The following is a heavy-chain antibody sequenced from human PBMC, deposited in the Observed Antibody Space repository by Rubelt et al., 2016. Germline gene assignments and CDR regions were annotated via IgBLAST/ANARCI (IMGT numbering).Heavy chain of an antibody. V-gene: IGHV3-69-1*01. D-gene: IGHD3-16*01. CDR2: ISNSGNI. Sequence: MNWVRQAPGKGLEWVSYISNSGNIYYADSVKGRFTTSRDNDKNSLYLQMSSLRTEDTAVYYCARDWGGMDVWGQGTTVTVSS. J-gene: IGHJ6*02. CDR3: ARDWGGMDV.